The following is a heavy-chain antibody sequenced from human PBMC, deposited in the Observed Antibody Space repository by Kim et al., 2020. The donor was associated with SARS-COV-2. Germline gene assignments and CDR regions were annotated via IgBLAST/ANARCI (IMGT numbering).Heavy chain of an antibody. CDR1: GGTFSSYA. V-gene: IGHV1-69*13. CDR3: ARGDGSWVQYCSSTSCYYYYGMDV. Sequence: SVKVSCKASGGTFSSYAISWVRQAPGQGLEWMGGIIPIFGTANYAQKFQGRVTITADESTSTAYMELSSLRSEDTAVYYCARGDGSWVQYCSSTSCYYYYGMDVWGQGTTVTVSS. J-gene: IGHJ6*02. CDR2: IIPIFGTA. D-gene: IGHD2-2*01.